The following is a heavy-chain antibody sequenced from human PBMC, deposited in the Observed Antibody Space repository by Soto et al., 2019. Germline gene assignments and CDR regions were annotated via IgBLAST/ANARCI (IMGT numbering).Heavy chain of an antibody. V-gene: IGHV1-3*01. D-gene: IGHD2-2*01. CDR2: IHAGNGIT. Sequence: QVQLVQSGAEVKKPGASVKVSCRASGYTFTRYALHWVRQAPGQRLVWMGWIHAGNGITTYSQQFQGRVTITRDKSASTAYMELLSLTSEDTAVYYCARGGQLLSVAFDIWRQGTMVTFSS. CDR1: GYTFTRYA. CDR3: ARGGQLLSVAFDI. J-gene: IGHJ3*02.